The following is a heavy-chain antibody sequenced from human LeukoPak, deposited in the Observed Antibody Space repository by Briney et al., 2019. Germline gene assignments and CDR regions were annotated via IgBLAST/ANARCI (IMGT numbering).Heavy chain of an antibody. Sequence: PGGSLRLSCVASEYTFSNYAMSWVRQAPGKGLEWVSSIDSGGGSTYYADSVNGRFTISRDNSKNTLYLQMNSLRAEDTAIYYCASADGSGYRYYWGQGTLVSVFS. CDR2: IDSGGGST. J-gene: IGHJ4*02. V-gene: IGHV3-23*01. CDR3: ASADGSGYRYY. CDR1: EYTFSNYA. D-gene: IGHD3-22*01.